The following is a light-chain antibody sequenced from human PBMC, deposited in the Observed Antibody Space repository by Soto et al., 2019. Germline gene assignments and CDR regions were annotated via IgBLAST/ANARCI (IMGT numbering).Light chain of an antibody. V-gene: IGKV3-20*01. CDR1: QSVNNNF. Sequence: EIVLTQSPGTLSLSPGERATLFCRASQSVNNNFLAWYQQKPGQAPRLLIYGASSRATGIPDRFSGRGSGTDFTLTISRLEPGDFAMYYCQQYDSLPRTFGQGTKVEVK. J-gene: IGKJ1*01. CDR2: GAS. CDR3: QQYDSLPRT.